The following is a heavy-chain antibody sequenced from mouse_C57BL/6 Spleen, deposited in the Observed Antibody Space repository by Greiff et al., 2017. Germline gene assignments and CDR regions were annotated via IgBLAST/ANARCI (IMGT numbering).Heavy chain of an antibody. CDR3: TTGGCGSSYNAMDY. Sequence: VQLQQSGAELVRPGASVKLSCTASGFNIKDDYMPWVQQRPEQGLEWIGWIDPENGDTEYASKFQGQATRTADASSNTTCRQLRRLTSEDTAVYYWTTGGCGSSYNAMDYWGQGTSGTVSS. J-gene: IGHJ4*01. V-gene: IGHV14-4*01. CDR1: GFNIKDDY. D-gene: IGHD1-1*01. CDR2: IDPENGDT.